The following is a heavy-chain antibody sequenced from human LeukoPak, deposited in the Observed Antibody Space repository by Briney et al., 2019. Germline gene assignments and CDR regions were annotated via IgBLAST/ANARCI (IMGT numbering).Heavy chain of an antibody. D-gene: IGHD3-22*01. CDR2: VSGSSSST. V-gene: IGHV3-23*01. CDR1: GFTFSRYD. Sequence: GGSLRLSCAASGFTFSRYDMNWVRQAPGKGLEWVSGVSGSSSSTYYADSVKGRFTISRDNSKNTLYLQMNSLRAEDTAVYYCAVHRTSSAYSDLDYWGQGTLVTVSS. CDR3: AVHRTSSAYSDLDY. J-gene: IGHJ4*02.